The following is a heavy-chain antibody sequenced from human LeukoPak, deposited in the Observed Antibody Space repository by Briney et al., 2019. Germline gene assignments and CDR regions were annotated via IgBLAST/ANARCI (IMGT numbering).Heavy chain of an antibody. J-gene: IGHJ3*02. CDR1: GFTFSSYG. D-gene: IGHD2-15*01. CDR3: AREYCSGISCYNDAFDI. V-gene: IGHV3-30*03. CDR2: ISYDGSNK. Sequence: GGSLRLSCAASGFTFSSYGMHWVRQAPGKGLEWVAVISYDGSNKYYADSVKGRSTISRDNSKNTLYLQMNSLRAEDTAVYYCAREYCSGISCYNDAFDIWGQGTMVTVSS.